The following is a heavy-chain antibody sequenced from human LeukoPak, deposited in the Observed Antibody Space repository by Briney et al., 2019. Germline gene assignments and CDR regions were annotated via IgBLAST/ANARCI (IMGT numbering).Heavy chain of an antibody. J-gene: IGHJ4*02. CDR1: GFTFSSYW. V-gene: IGHV3-74*01. CDR3: ARDRRLWSAYDY. D-gene: IGHD5-18*01. CDR2: INSDGSST. Sequence: PGGSLRLSCAASGFTFSSYWMHWVRQAPGKGLVWVSRINSDGSSTSYADSVKGRFTISRDNAKDTLYLQMNSLRAEDTAVYYCARDRRLWSAYDYWGQGTLVTVSS.